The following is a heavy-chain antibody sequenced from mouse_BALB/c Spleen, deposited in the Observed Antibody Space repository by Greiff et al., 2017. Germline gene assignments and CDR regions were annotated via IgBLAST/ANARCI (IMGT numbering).Heavy chain of an antibody. D-gene: IGHD2-4*01. V-gene: IGHV1-4*02. J-gene: IGHJ4*01. CDR1: GYTFTSYT. CDR2: INPSSGYT. Sequence: QVQLKESAAELARPGASVKMSCKASGYTFTSYTMHWVKQRPGQGLEWIGYINPSSGYTEYNQKFKDKTTLTADKSSSTAYMQLSSLTSEDSAVYFCARLGMIRAAMDYWGQGTSVTVSS. CDR3: ARLGMIRAAMDY.